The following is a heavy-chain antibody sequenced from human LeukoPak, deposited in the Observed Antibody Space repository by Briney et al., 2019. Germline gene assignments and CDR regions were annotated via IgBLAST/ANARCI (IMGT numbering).Heavy chain of an antibody. CDR1: GFTFSSYA. V-gene: IGHV3-23*01. J-gene: IGHJ4*02. CDR2: ISGSGGST. D-gene: IGHD6-6*01. Sequence: PGGSLRLSCAASGFTFSSYATSWVRQAPGKGLEWVSAISGSGGSTYYADSVKGRFTISRDNSKNTLYLQMNSLRAEDTAVYYYAKEVSYSSSSGGVGLYDYWGQGTLVTVSS. CDR3: AKEVSYSSSSGGVGLYDY.